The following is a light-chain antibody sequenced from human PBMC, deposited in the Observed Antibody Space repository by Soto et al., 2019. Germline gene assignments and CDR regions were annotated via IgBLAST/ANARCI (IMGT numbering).Light chain of an antibody. J-gene: IGKJ2*01. CDR1: QSFSSY. V-gene: IGKV1-39*01. Sequence: DIQMNQSPYSLSASVGDRVTITCRASQSFSSYLNWYQQKPGKAPTLLIYAASSLQSGVPSRFSSSGSATDFTHTLSSLQPEDLAPYYCQHSYSTPPSPFGHGNQLAIK. CDR3: QHSYSTPPSP. CDR2: AAS.